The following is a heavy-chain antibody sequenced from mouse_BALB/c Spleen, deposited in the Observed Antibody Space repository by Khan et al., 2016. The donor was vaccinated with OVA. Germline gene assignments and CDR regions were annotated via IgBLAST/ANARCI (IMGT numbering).Heavy chain of an antibody. CDR1: GYTFVNYW. CDR2: INPSIGYT. CDR3: ARRGLRWDFDY. Sequence: QVQLQQSGAELAKPGASVKMSCKASGYTFVNYWIFWVRQRPGQGLEWIGYINPSIGYTENNQNFKDKVTLTADKSSSTAYTQLNSLTSEDSAVYYCARRGLRWDFDYWGQGTTLTVSS. V-gene: IGHV1-7*01. D-gene: IGHD1-1*01. J-gene: IGHJ2*01.